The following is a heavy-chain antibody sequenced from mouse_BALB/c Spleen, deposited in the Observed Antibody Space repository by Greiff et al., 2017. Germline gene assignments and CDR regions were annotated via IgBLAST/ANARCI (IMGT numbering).Heavy chain of an antibody. CDR3: TRSDCYEAMDY. V-gene: IGHV1S81*02. CDR1: GYTFTSYY. J-gene: IGHJ4*01. Sequence: VQLQQSGAELVKPGASVKLSCKASGYTFTSYYMYWVKQRPGQGVEWIGEIIPCNGGTNFNEKLKSKATLTVDKSSSTAYMQLSSLTSEDSAVYYCTRSDCYEAMDYWGQGTSVTVSS. CDR2: IIPCNGGT.